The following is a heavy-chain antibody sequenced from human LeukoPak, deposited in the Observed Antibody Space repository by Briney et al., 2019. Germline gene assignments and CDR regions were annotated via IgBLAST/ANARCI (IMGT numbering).Heavy chain of an antibody. CDR1: GFTFSSYA. CDR3: ARDLFYYYYYGMDV. Sequence: GGSLRLSCAASGFTFSSYAMHCVRQARGKGLEGVAVISYDESNRYYADSVKGRLTISRDNSKNTLSLQMQSLRAKATAVYYCARDLFYYYYYGMDVWGQGTTVTVSS. D-gene: IGHD2/OR15-2a*01. V-gene: IGHV3-30*04. CDR2: ISYDESNR. J-gene: IGHJ6*02.